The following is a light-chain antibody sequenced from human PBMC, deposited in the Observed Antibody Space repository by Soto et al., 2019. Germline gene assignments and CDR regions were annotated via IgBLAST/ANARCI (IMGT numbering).Light chain of an antibody. V-gene: IGKV3-20*01. CDR3: LQYAIALYT. CDR1: QSLSSSF. CDR2: GAS. Sequence: VLTQSPGTLSLSPGERATLSCRASQSLSSSFLAWYQKKPGLAPRLLLYGASNRATGIPDRFSGSGSGTNFILSISRLEPEDISVYFCLQYAIALYTFGEGTKLEIK. J-gene: IGKJ2*01.